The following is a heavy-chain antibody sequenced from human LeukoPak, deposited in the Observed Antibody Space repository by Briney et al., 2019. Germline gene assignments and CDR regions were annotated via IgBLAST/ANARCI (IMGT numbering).Heavy chain of an antibody. D-gene: IGHD3-9*01. V-gene: IGHV4-38-2*01. J-gene: IGHJ5*02. CDR2: VYHTGAT. CDR3: ARDLGLTISANWFDP. Sequence: SETLSLTCGVSGYSISSGYFWVWIRQPPGKGLEWIGSVYHTGATYYNPSLRSPVTISVDTSKNQFSLELNSVTAADTAVYYCARDLGLTISANWFDPWGRGTLVTVSS. CDR1: GYSISSGYF.